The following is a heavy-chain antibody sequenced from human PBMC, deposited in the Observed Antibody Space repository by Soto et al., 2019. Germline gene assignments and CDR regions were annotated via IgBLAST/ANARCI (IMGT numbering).Heavy chain of an antibody. CDR1: GGSISSGGYS. D-gene: IGHD3-10*01. J-gene: IGHJ6*02. V-gene: IGHV4-30-2*01. CDR2: MYHSGST. Sequence: SETLSLTCAVSGGSISSGGYSWSWIRQPPGKGLEWIGYMYHSGSTYYNPSLKSRVTISIDRSKNQFSLKLSSVTAADTAVYYCARGLRGYYYGMDVWGQGTTVT. CDR3: ARGLRGYYYGMDV.